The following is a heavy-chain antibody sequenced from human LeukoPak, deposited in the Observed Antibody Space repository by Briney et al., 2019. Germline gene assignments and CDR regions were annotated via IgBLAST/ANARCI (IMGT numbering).Heavy chain of an antibody. D-gene: IGHD6-13*01. CDR3: ARDHSSSWYRGYYYYYGMDV. V-gene: IGHV1-18*04. CDR2: ISAYHGNT. CDR1: GYTFTDYY. Sequence: ASVKVSCKTSGYTFTDYYIHWVRQAPGQGLEWMGWISAYHGNTNYAQKLQGRVTMTTDTSTSTAYMELRSLRSDDTAVYYCARDHSSSWYRGYYYYYGMDVWGQGTTVTVSS. J-gene: IGHJ6*02.